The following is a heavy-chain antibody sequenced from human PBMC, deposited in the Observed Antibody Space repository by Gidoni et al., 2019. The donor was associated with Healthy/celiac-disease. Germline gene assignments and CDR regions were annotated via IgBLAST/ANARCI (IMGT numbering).Heavy chain of an antibody. D-gene: IGHD4-17*01. J-gene: IGHJ4*02. CDR2: ISPILGIA. Sequence: QVQLVQSGAEVKKPGSSVKVSCKASGGTFSSYAISWVRQAPGQGLEWMGRISPILGIANYAQKFQGRVTITADKSTSTAYMELSSLRSEDTAVYYCARAPTPYGGNSVPFDYWGQGTLVTVSS. V-gene: IGHV1-69*04. CDR3: ARAPTPYGGNSVPFDY. CDR1: GGTFSSYA.